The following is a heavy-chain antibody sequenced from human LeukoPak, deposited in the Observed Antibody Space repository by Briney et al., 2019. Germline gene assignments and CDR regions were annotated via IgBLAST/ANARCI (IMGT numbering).Heavy chain of an antibody. J-gene: IGHJ4*02. Sequence: GGSLRLSCAASGFTYSSYAMHWVRQAPGKGLEWVAVISYDGSNKYYADSVKGRFSISRDNSKNTLYLQMNSLRAEDTAVYYCARDGTMVRGVIGDYWGQGTLVTVSS. CDR2: ISYDGSNK. V-gene: IGHV3-30-3*01. CDR1: GFTYSSYA. CDR3: ARDGTMVRGVIGDY. D-gene: IGHD3-10*01.